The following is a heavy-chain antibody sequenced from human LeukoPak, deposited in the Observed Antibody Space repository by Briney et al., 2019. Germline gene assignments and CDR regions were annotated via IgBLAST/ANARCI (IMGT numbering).Heavy chain of an antibody. CDR3: ARGGYSYGFDAFDI. CDR2: IKQDGSEK. Sequence: GGSLRLSCAASGFTFSSYWMSWVRQAPGKGLEWVANIKQDGSEKYYVDSVKGRFTISRDNAKNPLYLQMNSLRAEDTAVYYCARGGYSYGFDAFDIWGQGTMVTVSS. J-gene: IGHJ3*02. D-gene: IGHD5-18*01. V-gene: IGHV3-7*04. CDR1: GFTFSSYW.